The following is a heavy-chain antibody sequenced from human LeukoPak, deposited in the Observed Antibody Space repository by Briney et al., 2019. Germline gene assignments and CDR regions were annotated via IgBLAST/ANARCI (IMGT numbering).Heavy chain of an antibody. D-gene: IGHD3-10*01. J-gene: IGHJ6*02. V-gene: IGHV3-48*03. CDR3: AGSGPQGGYYYGMDV. CDR1: GFTFSSFA. CDR2: ISSSGSTI. Sequence: GGSLRLSCSASGFTFSSFAMHWVRQAPGKGLEWVSYISSSGSTIYYADSVKGQFTISRDNAKNSLYLQMNSLRAEDTAVYYCAGSGPQGGYYYGMDVWGQGTTVTVSS.